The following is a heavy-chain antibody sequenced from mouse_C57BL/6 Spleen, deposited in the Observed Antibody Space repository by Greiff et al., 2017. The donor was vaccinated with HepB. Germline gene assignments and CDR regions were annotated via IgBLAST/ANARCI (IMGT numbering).Heavy chain of an antibody. CDR3: ARDQGSLLRRFAY. CDR1: GFTFSSYA. V-gene: IGHV5-4*01. CDR2: ISDGGSYT. D-gene: IGHD3-3*01. J-gene: IGHJ3*01. Sequence: EVKLVESGGGLVKPGGSLKLSCAASGFTFSSYAMSWVRQTPEKRLEWVATISDGGSYTYYPDNVKGRFTISRDNAKNNLYLQMSHLKSEDTAMYYCARDQGSLLRRFAYWCQGTLVTVSA.